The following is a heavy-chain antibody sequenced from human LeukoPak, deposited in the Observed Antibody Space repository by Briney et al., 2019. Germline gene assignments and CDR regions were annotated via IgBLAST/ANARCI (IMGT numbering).Heavy chain of an antibody. J-gene: IGHJ4*02. Sequence: SETLSLTCTVSGGSISSSSYYWSWIRQPPGKGLEWIGEINHSGSTNYNPSLKSRVTISVDTSKNQFSLKLSSVTAADTAVYYCARVGPSSGPPLYYFDYWGQGTLVTVSS. CDR3: ARVGPSSGPPLYYFDY. D-gene: IGHD3-22*01. CDR1: GGSISSSSYY. V-gene: IGHV4-39*07. CDR2: INHSGST.